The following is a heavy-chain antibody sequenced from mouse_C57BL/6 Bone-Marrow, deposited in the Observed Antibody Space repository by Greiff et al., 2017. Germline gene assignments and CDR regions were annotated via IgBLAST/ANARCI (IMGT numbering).Heavy chain of an antibody. Sequence: EVQLQQSVAELVRPGASVKLSCTASGFTFKNTYMHWVKQRPEQGLEWIGRIDPANGNTKYAPKFQGKATITADTSSNTAYLQLSILTSEDTAIYYCASLSYLHYWGQGTAVTVSS. CDR2: IDPANGNT. CDR3: ASLSYLHY. V-gene: IGHV14-3*01. J-gene: IGHJ4*01. D-gene: IGHD5-5*01. CDR1: GFTFKNTY.